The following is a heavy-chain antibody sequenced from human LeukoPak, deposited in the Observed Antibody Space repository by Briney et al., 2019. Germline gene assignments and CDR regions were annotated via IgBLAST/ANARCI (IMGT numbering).Heavy chain of an antibody. CDR1: GGTFSSYA. V-gene: IGHV1-69*05. Sequence: SVKASCKASGGTFSSYAISWVRQAPGQGLEWMGRIIPIFGTANYAQKFQGRVTITTDESTSTAYMELSSLRSEDTAVYYCARALYYYDSSGYYPGNFQHWGQGTLVTVSS. CDR2: IIPIFGTA. CDR3: ARALYYYDSSGYYPGNFQH. D-gene: IGHD3-22*01. J-gene: IGHJ1*01.